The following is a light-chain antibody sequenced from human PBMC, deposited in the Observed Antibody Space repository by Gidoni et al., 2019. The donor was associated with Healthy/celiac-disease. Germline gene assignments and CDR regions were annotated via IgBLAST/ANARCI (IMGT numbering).Light chain of an antibody. V-gene: IGLV5-45*01. CDR2: YKSDSDK. CDR3: MIWHSSAWV. Sequence: QAVLTQPAYLSASPGASASLPCTWHSGINGGTYRIYWYQQKPGSPPQYLLRYKSDSDKQQGSGVPSRFSGSKDASANAGILLISGLQSEDEADYYCMIWHSSAWVFGGGTKLTVL. CDR1: SGINGGTYR. J-gene: IGLJ3*02.